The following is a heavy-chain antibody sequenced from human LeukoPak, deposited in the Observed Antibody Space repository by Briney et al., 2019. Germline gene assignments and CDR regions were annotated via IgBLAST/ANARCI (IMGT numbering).Heavy chain of an antibody. J-gene: IGHJ4*02. CDR2: ITYSGTTT. Sequence: GGSLRLSCAASGFTFSSYSMNWVRQAPGKGLEWVSYITYSGTTTYYADSVKGRFTVSRDNAKNSLYLQMNSLRAEDTAVYYCASNSNRAGGYWGQGTLVTVSS. V-gene: IGHV3-48*04. D-gene: IGHD2-21*01. CDR1: GFTFSSYS. CDR3: ASNSNRAGGY.